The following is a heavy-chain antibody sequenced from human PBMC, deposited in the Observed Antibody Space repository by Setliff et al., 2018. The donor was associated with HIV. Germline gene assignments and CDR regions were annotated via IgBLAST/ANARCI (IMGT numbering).Heavy chain of an antibody. V-gene: IGHV4-34*01. CDR1: GGSFSGYY. J-gene: IGHJ4*02. CDR2: INHSGST. CDR3: ARVRWLVRYFDY. D-gene: IGHD6-19*01. Sequence: PSETLSLTCAVYGGSFSGYYWSWIRQPPGKGLEWIGEINHSGSTNYNPSLKSRVTISVDTSKNQFSLKLSSVTAADTAVYSCARVRWLVRYFDYWGQGTLVTVSS.